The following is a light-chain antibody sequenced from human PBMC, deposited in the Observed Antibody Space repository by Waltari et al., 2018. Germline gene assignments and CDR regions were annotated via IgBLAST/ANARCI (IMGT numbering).Light chain of an antibody. CDR2: DVS. CDR3: SSYISSSTLEL. V-gene: IGLV2-14*03. CDR1: SSAVGTYTY. J-gene: IGLJ2*01. Sequence: QSALTQPASVSGSPGQSITISCTGTSSAVGTYTYVSWYQQHPGKAPKLMIFDVSIRPSGVSNRFSGSKSGNTASLTISGLQAEDEADYYCSSYISSSTLELFGGGTSLTVL.